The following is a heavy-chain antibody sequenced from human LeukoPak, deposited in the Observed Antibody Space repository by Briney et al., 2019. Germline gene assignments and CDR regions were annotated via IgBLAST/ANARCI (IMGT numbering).Heavy chain of an antibody. D-gene: IGHD1-1*01. J-gene: IGHJ4*02. V-gene: IGHV3-48*03. CDR1: GFTFSTYE. CDR3: ARKTFGTVYFDY. CDR2: ISPSGTTI. Sequence: PGGSLRLSCAASGFTFSTYEMNSVRQAPGKGLEWVSYISPSGTTIYYAESVKGRFTISRDNAKNSVYLQMNSLKVEDTAVYYCARKTFGTVYFDYCAQGILVTVSS.